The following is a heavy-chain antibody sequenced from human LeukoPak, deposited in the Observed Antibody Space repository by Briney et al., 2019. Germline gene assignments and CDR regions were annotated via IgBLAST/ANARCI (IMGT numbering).Heavy chain of an antibody. D-gene: IGHD4-11*01. J-gene: IGHJ4*02. CDR1: GFTVSSNY. CDR2: IYSGGST. Sequence: PGGSLRLSCAASGFTVSSNYMSWVRQAPGKGLEWVSVIYSGGSTYYADSVKGRFTISRDNAKNSLYLQMNSLRAEDTAVYYCARQMTTRYYFDYWGQGTLVTVSS. CDR3: ARQMTTRYYFDY. V-gene: IGHV3-66*04.